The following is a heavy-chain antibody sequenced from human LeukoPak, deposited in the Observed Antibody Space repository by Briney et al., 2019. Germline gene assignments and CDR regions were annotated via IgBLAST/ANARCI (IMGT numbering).Heavy chain of an antibody. V-gene: IGHV4-34*01. CDR1: GGSFSGYY. J-gene: IGHJ4*02. CDR2: INHSGST. CDR3: ARGHRYGPPAGY. Sequence: KPSETLSLTCAVYGGSFSGYYWSWIRQPPGKGLEWIGEINHSGSTNYNPSLKSRVTISVDTSKNQFSLKLSSVTAADTAVYYCARGHRYGPPAGYWGQGTLVTVSS. D-gene: IGHD5-18*01.